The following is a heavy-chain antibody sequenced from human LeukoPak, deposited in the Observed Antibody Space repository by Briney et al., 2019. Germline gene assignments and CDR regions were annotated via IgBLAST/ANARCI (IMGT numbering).Heavy chain of an antibody. Sequence: GGSLRLSCAASGFTFSSHTMSWVRQAPGKGLEWVSGISGSGVNTYYANSVKGRFTISRDKFMNTLYLQMNSLRAEDTAVYYCARGGYHAYYLDYWGQGSLVTVSS. V-gene: IGHV3-23*01. CDR1: GFTFSSHT. D-gene: IGHD5-18*01. J-gene: IGHJ4*02. CDR3: ARGGYHAYYLDY. CDR2: ISGSGVNT.